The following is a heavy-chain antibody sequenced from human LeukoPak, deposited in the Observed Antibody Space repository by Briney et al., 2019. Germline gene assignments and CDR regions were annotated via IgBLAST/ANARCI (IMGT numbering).Heavy chain of an antibody. CDR2: IYYSGST. CDR3: AREGMEDYYDSSGYYN. V-gene: IGHV4-59*01. Sequence: SETLSLTCTVSGGSISSYYWSWIRQPPGKGLEWIGYIYYSGSTNYNPSLKSRVTISVDTSKNQFSLKLSSVTAADTAVYYCAREGMEDYYDSSGYYNWGQGTLVTVSS. J-gene: IGHJ4*02. CDR1: GGSISSYY. D-gene: IGHD3-22*01.